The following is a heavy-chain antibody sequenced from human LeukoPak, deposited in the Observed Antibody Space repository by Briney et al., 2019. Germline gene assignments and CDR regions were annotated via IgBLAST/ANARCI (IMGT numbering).Heavy chain of an antibody. CDR2: ISYDGSNK. Sequence: GGSLRLSCAASGFTFSSYAMHWVRQAPGKGLEWVAVISYDGSNKYYADSVKGRFTISRDNSKNTLYLQMNSLRAEDTALYYCAKDMALYYDIPRDYYGMDVWGQGTTVTVSS. D-gene: IGHD3-9*01. J-gene: IGHJ6*02. CDR1: GFTFSSYA. CDR3: AKDMALYYDIPRDYYGMDV. V-gene: IGHV3-30-3*01.